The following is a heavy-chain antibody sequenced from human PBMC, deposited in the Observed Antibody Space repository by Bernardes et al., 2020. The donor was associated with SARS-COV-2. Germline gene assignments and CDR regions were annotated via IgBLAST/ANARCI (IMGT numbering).Heavy chain of an antibody. Sequence: GGSLRLSCAASGFTFSSYSMNWVRQAPGKGLEWVSSISSSSSYIYYADSVKGRFTISRDNAKNSLYLQMNSLRAEDTAVYYCASRSRHSSSWFYFDYWGQGTLVTVSS. CDR3: ASRSRHSSSWFYFDY. CDR1: GFTFSSYS. D-gene: IGHD6-13*01. CDR2: ISSSSSYI. J-gene: IGHJ4*02. V-gene: IGHV3-21*01.